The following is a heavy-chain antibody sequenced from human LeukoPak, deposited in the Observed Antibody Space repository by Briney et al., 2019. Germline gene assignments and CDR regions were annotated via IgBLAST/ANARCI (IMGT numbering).Heavy chain of an antibody. Sequence: GESLKISCKGSGYSFTSYWIGWVRQMPGKGLEWMGIIYPDDSDTRYSPSFQGQVTISADKSISTAYLQWSSLKASDTAMYYCARSPPHYSDPPGVFDYWGQGTLVTVSS. CDR3: ARSPPHYSDPPGVFDY. D-gene: IGHD4-17*01. CDR2: IYPDDSDT. J-gene: IGHJ4*02. CDR1: GYSFTSYW. V-gene: IGHV5-51*01.